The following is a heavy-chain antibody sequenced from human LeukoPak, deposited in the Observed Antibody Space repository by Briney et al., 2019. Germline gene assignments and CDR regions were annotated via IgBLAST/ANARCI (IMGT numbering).Heavy chain of an antibody. V-gene: IGHV3-23*01. Sequence: PGGSLRLSCAVSGFIFSSYAMSWVRQAPGKGLEWVSSISSSGGVTYYADSVKGRFTISRDNSKNTLYLQMNSLRGEDTAIYYCATSMGGGNIDYWGQGTLVTVSS. J-gene: IGHJ4*02. CDR3: ATSMGGGNIDY. CDR1: GFIFSSYA. CDR2: ISSSGGVT. D-gene: IGHD3-16*01.